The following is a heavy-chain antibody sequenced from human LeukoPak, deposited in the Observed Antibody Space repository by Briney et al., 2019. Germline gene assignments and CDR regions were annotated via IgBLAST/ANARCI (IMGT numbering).Heavy chain of an antibody. CDR3: ARGTYYYGSGSPPVPYYYYGMDG. CDR2: IIPILGIA. D-gene: IGHD3-10*01. Sequence: SVKVSCKVSGGTFSSYAISWVRQAPGQGLEWMGRIIPILGIANYAQKFQGRVTITADKSTSTAYMELSSLRSEDTAVYYCARGTYYYGSGSPPVPYYYYGMDGWGQGTTVTVSS. CDR1: GGTFSSYA. V-gene: IGHV1-69*04. J-gene: IGHJ6*02.